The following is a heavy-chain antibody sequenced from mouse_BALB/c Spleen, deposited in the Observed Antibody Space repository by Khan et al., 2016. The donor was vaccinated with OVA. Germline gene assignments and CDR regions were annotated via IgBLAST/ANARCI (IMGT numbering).Heavy chain of an antibody. CDR2: TNPTNGRT. D-gene: IGHD1-1*01. J-gene: IGHJ2*01. CDR3: ARIKKIVATYFDY. CDR1: GYTFTSYW. V-gene: IGHV1S81*02. Sequence: QVQLQQSGAELVKAGASVKMSCKASGYTFTSYWMHWVKQRLGQGLEWFAETNPTNGRTYYNEKFKSKATLTVDKSSSKAYMLLSGPTFEDSAGYYCARIKKIVATYFDYWGQGTTLTVSS.